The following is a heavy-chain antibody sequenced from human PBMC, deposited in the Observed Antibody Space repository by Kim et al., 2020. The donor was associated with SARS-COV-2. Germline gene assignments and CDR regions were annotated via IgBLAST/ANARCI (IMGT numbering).Heavy chain of an antibody. CDR1: GGTFSSYA. J-gene: IGHJ5*02. D-gene: IGHD1-7*01. V-gene: IGHV1-69*13. CDR3: ARGQEELPYWWFDP. CDR2: IIPIFGTA. Sequence: SVKVSCKASGGTFSSYAISWVRQAPGQGLEWMGGIIPIFGTANYAQKFQGRVTITADESTSTAYMELSSLRSEDTAVYYCARGQEELPYWWFDPWGQGTLVTVSS.